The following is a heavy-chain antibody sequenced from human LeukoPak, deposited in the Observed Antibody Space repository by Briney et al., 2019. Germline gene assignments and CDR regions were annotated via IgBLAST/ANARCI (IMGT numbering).Heavy chain of an antibody. V-gene: IGHV1-2*02. CDR1: GYTFTGYY. D-gene: IGHD3-10*01. CDR3: ARTNYYASGSYSLDY. J-gene: IGHJ4*02. CDR2: INPNSGAT. Sequence: ASVKVSCKASGYTFTGYYMHWVRQAPGQGLEWMGWINPNSGATNYAQKFQGRVTMTRDTSISTAYMDLSRLRSDDTAVYFCARTNYYASGSYSLDYWGQGTLVTVSS.